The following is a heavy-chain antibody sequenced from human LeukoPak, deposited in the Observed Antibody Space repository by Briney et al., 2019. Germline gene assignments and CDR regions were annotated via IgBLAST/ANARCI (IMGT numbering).Heavy chain of an antibody. V-gene: IGHV3-48*01. D-gene: IGHD3-9*01. CDR1: GFTFRSYS. J-gene: IGHJ6*03. CDR3: AREFVLRYFEGYMDV. CDR2: ISSGSGTI. Sequence: GGSLRLSCAASGFTFRSYSMNWVRPAPGKGLEWLSYISSGSGTIYYADSVKGRFTISRDNAKNLLYLQMNRLRAEDTAVYYCAREFVLRYFEGYMDVWGKGTTVTVSS.